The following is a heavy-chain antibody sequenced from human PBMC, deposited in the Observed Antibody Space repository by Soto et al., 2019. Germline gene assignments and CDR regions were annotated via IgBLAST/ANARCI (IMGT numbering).Heavy chain of an antibody. J-gene: IGHJ6*02. V-gene: IGHV1-69*12. CDR3: ARDIRLGDTYGMDV. Sequence: QVQLVQSGAEVKKPGSSVKVSCKASGDTFSSYAISWVRQAPGQGLKWMGGIIPIFGTANYAQEFQGRVTITADESTSTAYMELSSLRSDDTAVYYCARDIRLGDTYGMDVWGQGTTVTVSS. CDR1: GDTFSSYA. CDR2: IIPIFGTA. D-gene: IGHD3-9*01.